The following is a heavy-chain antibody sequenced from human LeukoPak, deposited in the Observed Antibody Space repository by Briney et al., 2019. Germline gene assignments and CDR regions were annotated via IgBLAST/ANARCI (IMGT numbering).Heavy chain of an antibody. J-gene: IGHJ1*01. D-gene: IGHD3-22*01. CDR2: ISGSGDST. Sequence: GGSLRLSCAASGFTFSAYAMSWVRQAPGKGLEWVSGISGSGDSTYYAASVKGRFTISRDNSKNTLYLQMNSLRAEDTAVYYCARDAAEYYYDSSGYRRPGGYFQHWGQGTLVTVSS. CDR1: GFTFSAYA. V-gene: IGHV3-23*01. CDR3: ARDAAEYYYDSSGYRRPGGYFQH.